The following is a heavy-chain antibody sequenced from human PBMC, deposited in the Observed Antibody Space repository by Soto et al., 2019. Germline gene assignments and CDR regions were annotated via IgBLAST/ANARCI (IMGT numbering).Heavy chain of an antibody. CDR1: GYTFINNY. V-gene: IGHV1-46*01. Sequence: GASVKVSCKTSGYTFINNYMHWVRQSPGQGLEWMGIINPNGGSTTYAQKFQGRVTLTRDTSTNTVNMELSSLRSEDTAVYYCAREKWLVRRNDPFDIWGQGTMVTVSS. D-gene: IGHD6-19*01. CDR3: AREKWLVRRNDPFDI. CDR2: INPNGGST. J-gene: IGHJ3*02.